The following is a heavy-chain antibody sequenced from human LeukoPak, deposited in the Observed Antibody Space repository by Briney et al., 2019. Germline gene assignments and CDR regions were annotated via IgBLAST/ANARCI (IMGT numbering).Heavy chain of an antibody. CDR3: ACLGGVSAWAFDY. V-gene: IGHV3-33*01. CDR2: IYYDGSEQ. CDR1: GFTFGNHG. J-gene: IGHJ4*02. D-gene: IGHD3-16*01. Sequence: PGGSLRLSCAASGFTFGNHGMNWVRQAPGKGLEWVALIYYDGSEQYYADSVKGRFTISRDNSKNTVDLQMNSLRAEDTASYFCACLGGVSAWAFDYWGQGILVTVSS.